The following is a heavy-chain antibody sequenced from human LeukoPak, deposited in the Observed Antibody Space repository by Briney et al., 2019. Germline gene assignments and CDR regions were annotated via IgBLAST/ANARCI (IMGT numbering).Heavy chain of an antibody. CDR3: ARENLAAAASGWFDP. V-gene: IGHV1-18*01. CDR2: ISAYNGNT. Sequence: ASVKVSCKASGYTFTSYGISWVRQAPGQGLEWMGWISAYNGNTNYAQKLQGRVTMTTDTSTSTAYMELRSLRSDDTAVYYCARENLAAAASGWFDPWGQGTLVTVSS. J-gene: IGHJ5*02. D-gene: IGHD6-13*01. CDR1: GYTFTSYG.